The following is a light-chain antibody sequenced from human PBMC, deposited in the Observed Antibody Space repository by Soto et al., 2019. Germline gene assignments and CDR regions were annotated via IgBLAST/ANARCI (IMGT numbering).Light chain of an antibody. CDR3: QQYNNWPQT. CDR2: KAS. Sequence: DIQMTQSPSTLSGSVGDRVTITCRASQTIISLLSWYQQKPWKAPKLLIYKASTLKSGVPSRFSGSGSGTDFTLTISSLQSEDFAEYHCQQYNNWPQTFGQGTKVDIK. J-gene: IGKJ1*01. V-gene: IGKV1-5*03. CDR1: QTIISL.